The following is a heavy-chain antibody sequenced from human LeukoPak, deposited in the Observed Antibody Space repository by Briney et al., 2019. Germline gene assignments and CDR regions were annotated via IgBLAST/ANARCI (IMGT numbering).Heavy chain of an antibody. Sequence: PGGSLRLSCEASGFTFKLYAMNWVRQAPGKGLEWVSSISGFGTDTSYADSVKGRFTISRDNSKNSLYLQMNSLRTEDTALYYCAKDKWLRGYYYYCMDVWGKGTTVTVSS. CDR1: GFTFKLYA. CDR2: ISGFGTDT. V-gene: IGHV3-43*02. J-gene: IGHJ6*03. CDR3: AKDKWLRGYYYYCMDV. D-gene: IGHD5-12*01.